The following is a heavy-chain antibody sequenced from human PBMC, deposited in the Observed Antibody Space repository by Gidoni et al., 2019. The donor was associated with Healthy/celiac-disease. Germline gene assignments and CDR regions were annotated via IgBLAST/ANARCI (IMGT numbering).Heavy chain of an antibody. J-gene: IGHJ5*02. CDR1: GGSISSGGYY. Sequence: QVQLQEAGPGLVKPSQTLSLTCTVPGGSISSGGYYWRWIRQHPGKGLEWIGYIYSSGIPYYNPALKSRVTLSVDTSKNQFSLKLSSVTAADTAVYYCAREHGGDSPFDPWGQGTLVTVSS. V-gene: IGHV4-31*03. CDR3: AREHGGDSPFDP. CDR2: IYSSGIP. D-gene: IGHD2-21*02.